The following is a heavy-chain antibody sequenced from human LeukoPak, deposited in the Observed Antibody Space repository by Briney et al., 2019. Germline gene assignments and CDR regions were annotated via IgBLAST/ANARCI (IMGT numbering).Heavy chain of an antibody. J-gene: IGHJ4*02. V-gene: IGHV3-23*01. CDR3: ARGYVWGSYPYNYFDY. CDR1: GFTFSSYA. D-gene: IGHD3-16*02. CDR2: ISGSGGST. Sequence: PGGSLRLSCAASGFTFSSYAMSWVRQAPGKGLEWVSAISGSGGSTYYADSVKGRFTISRDNSKNTLYLQMNSLRAEDTAVYYCARGYVWGSYPYNYFDYWGQGTLVTVSS.